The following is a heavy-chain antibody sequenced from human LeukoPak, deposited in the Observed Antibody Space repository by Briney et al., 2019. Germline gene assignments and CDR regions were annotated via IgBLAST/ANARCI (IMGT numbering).Heavy chain of an antibody. CDR2: ISGSGGST. J-gene: IGHJ4*02. D-gene: IGHD6-19*01. V-gene: IGHV3-23*01. Sequence: GGSLRLSCAASGFTFSSYAMSWVRQAPGKGLEWVSAISGSGGSTYYADSVKGRFTISRDNSKSTLYLQMNSLRAEDTAVYYCAIWGPPAVAGFDYWGQGTLVTVSS. CDR3: AIWGPPAVAGFDY. CDR1: GFTFSSYA.